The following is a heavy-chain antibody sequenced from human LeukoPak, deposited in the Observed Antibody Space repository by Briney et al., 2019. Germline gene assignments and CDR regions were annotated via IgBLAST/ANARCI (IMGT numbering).Heavy chain of an antibody. D-gene: IGHD2-15*01. J-gene: IGHJ3*01. CDR1: GYTFTGYY. Sequence: ASVKVSCKASGYTFTGYYIHWVRQAPGQGLECVGWINPQNGDTYSTEKFRGRVAVTRDTSITTAYMELRGLTDDDTAVYYCASDVLPPARYDAFDVWGQGTMVTVSS. V-gene: IGHV1-2*02. CDR3: ASDVLPPARYDAFDV. CDR2: INPQNGDT.